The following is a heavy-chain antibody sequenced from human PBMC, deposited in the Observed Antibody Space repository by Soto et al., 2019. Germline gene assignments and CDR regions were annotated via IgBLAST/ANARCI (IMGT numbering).Heavy chain of an antibody. CDR3: ARDRSGYCISTSCYVVGDFDY. J-gene: IGHJ4*02. D-gene: IGHD2-2*01. Sequence: QVQLVQSGAEVKKPGASVKVSCKASGYTFTSYGISWVRQAPGQGLEWMGWISAYNGNTNYAQKLQGRVTMTTDTSTSTAYMELRSLRSDDTAVYYCARDRSGYCISTSCYVVGDFDYWGQGTLVTVSS. CDR1: GYTFTSYG. CDR2: ISAYNGNT. V-gene: IGHV1-18*01.